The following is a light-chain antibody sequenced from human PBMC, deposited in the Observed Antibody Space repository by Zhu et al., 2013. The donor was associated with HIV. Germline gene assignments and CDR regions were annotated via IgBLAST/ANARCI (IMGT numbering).Light chain of an antibody. CDR2: WSS. V-gene: IGKV4-1*01. J-gene: IGKJ1*01. Sequence: DIVMTQSPDSLAVFPGERATINCKSSQSVLHNSNNKNYLAWYQVKPGQPPKLLIHWSSTRESGVPDRFSGSGSGAEFTLTISNLQAEDVAVYYCQQYVSSPPTFGQGTKVDLK. CDR3: QQYVSSPPT. CDR1: QSVLHNSNNKNY.